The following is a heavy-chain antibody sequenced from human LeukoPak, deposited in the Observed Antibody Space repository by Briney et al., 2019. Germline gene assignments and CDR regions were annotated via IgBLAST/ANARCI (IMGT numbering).Heavy chain of an antibody. CDR2: ISYDGSNK. Sequence: GGSLRLSCAASGFTFSSYAMHWVRQAPGKGLEWVAVISYDGSNKYYADSVKGRFTISRDNSKNTLYLQMNSLRAEDTAVYYCARALSTSGGARNYYYMDVWGKGTTVTVSS. J-gene: IGHJ6*03. CDR1: GFTFSSYA. D-gene: IGHD1-14*01. CDR3: ARALSTSGGARNYYYMDV. V-gene: IGHV3-30*04.